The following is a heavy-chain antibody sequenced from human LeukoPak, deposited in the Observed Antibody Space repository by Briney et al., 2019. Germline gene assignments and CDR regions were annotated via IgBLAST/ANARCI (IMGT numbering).Heavy chain of an antibody. CDR3: ASTGRYFDWLPQAY. V-gene: IGHV1-18*01. J-gene: IGHJ4*02. CDR2: ISAYNGNT. Sequence: ASVKVSCKASGYTFTSYGISWVRQAPGQGLEWMGWISAYNGNTNYAQKLQGRVTMTTDTSTSTAYMEPRSLRSDDTAVYYCASTGRYFDWLPQAYWGQGTLVTVSS. CDR1: GYTFTSYG. D-gene: IGHD3-9*01.